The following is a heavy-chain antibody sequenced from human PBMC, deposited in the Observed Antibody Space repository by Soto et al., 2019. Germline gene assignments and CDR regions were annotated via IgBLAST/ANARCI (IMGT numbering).Heavy chain of an antibody. D-gene: IGHD4-17*01. V-gene: IGHV1-69*01. CDR3: ARNHDYGDHMYYFGY. Sequence: QVQLVQSGAEVKKPGSSVKVSCKASGGTFSSYAISWVRQAPGQGLEWMGGIIPIFGTANYAQKFQGRVTITADESTSTAYMELSSVRSEDTAVYYCARNHDYGDHMYYFGYWGQGTLVTVSS. CDR1: GGTFSSYA. J-gene: IGHJ4*02. CDR2: IIPIFGTA.